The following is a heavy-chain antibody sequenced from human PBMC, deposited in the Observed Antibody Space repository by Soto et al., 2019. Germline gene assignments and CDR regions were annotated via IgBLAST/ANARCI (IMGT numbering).Heavy chain of an antibody. CDR2: INSDGSST. Sequence: PWWSLRLSCSASVFTFSSYWLHWFRQAPGEGLVWVSRINSDGSSTRYADSVKGRFTISRDNAKNTLYLQMNNLRAEDTAVYYCATQIAAGGGGWGQGTLVTVSS. J-gene: IGHJ4*02. D-gene: IGHD6-13*01. CDR1: VFTFSSYW. CDR3: ATQIAAGGGG. V-gene: IGHV3-74*01.